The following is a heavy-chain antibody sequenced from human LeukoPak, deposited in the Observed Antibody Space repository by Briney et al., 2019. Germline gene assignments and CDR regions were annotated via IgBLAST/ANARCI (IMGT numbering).Heavy chain of an antibody. CDR3: ARQVASYDFWSGYYIPNWFDP. D-gene: IGHD3-3*01. J-gene: IGHJ5*02. CDR1: GGSISSYY. Sequence: SETLSLTCTVSGGSISSYYWSWIRQPPGQGLEWIGYIYYSGSTNYNPSLKSRVTISVDTSKNQFSLKLSSVTAADTAVYYCARQVASYDFWSGYYIPNWFDPWGQGTLVTVSS. V-gene: IGHV4-59*08. CDR2: IYYSGST.